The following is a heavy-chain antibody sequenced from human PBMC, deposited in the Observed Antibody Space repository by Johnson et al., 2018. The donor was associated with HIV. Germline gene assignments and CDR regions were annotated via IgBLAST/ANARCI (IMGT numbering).Heavy chain of an antibody. CDR1: GFTFSSYG. V-gene: IGHV3-73*01. J-gene: IGHJ3*02. CDR3: TRQADI. Sequence: EVQLVESGGGVVQPGGSLRLSCAASGFTFSSYGMHWVRQAPGKGLEWVGRIRSKANSYATAYAASVKGRFTISRDDSKNTAYLQMNSLKTEDTAVYYCTRQADIWGQGTMVTVSS. CDR2: IRSKANSYAT.